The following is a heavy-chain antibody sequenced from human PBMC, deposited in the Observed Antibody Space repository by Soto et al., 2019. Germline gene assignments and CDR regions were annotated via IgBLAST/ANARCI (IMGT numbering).Heavy chain of an antibody. D-gene: IGHD6-13*01. CDR2: IYYSGST. J-gene: IGHJ6*02. CDR3: ARHIAAAGTGSNYYYYGMDV. V-gene: IGHV4-39*01. Sequence: SETLSLTCTVSGGSISSSSYYWGWIRQPPGKGLEWIGSIYYSGSTYYNPSLKSRVTISVDTSKNQFSLKLSSVTAADTAVYCCARHIAAAGTGSNYYYYGMDVWGQGTTVTVSS. CDR1: GGSISSSSYY.